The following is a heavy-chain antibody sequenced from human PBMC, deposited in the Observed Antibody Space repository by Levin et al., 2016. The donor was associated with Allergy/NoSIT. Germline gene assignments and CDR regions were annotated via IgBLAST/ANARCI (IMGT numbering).Heavy chain of an antibody. V-gene: IGHV1-69*06. J-gene: IGHJ5*01. CDR2: ITPLSGTT. Sequence: WVRQAPGQGPEWMGRITPLSGTTKYSHVFQDRVKITADRSTSTVHMDLTSLRSEDTALYYCATAAAIYCTGGYCYEASWFDSWGQGTRVTVSS. D-gene: IGHD2-8*02. CDR3: ATAAAIYCTGGYCYEASWFDS.